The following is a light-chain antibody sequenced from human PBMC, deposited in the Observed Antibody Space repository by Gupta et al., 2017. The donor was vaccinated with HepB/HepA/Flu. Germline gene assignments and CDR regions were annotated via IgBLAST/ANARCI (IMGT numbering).Light chain of an antibody. CDR3: QQRSNWPRT. V-gene: IGKV3-11*01. CDR1: QSVSSN. Sequence: IVLTQSPGTLSLSPGERATLSCRASQSVSSNLVWYQQKPGQAPRLLIYDTSNRATGIPARFSGSGSGTDFTLTISSLETEDFAVYYCQQRSNWPRTFGGGTNVEIQ. CDR2: DTS. J-gene: IGKJ4*01.